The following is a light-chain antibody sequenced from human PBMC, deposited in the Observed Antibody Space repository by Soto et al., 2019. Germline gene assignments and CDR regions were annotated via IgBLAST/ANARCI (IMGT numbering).Light chain of an antibody. CDR2: LGS. V-gene: IGKV2-28*01. CDR1: QSLLHSNGNIY. J-gene: IGKJ1*01. CDR3: MQAVQAPRT. Sequence: DIVLTQSPLSLPVTAGEPASISCRSGQSLLHSNGNIYLDWYLQKPGQSPQLLFYLGSIRASGVPDRFSGSGSGTDFTLKISRVEAEDVGVYYCMQAVQAPRTFGQGTKLEIK.